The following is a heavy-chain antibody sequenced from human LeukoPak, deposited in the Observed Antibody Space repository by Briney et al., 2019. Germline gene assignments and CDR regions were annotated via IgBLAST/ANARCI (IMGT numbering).Heavy chain of an antibody. CDR2: IKQDGSEK. D-gene: IGHD3-10*01. CDR3: ARDLWRGVFDY. J-gene: IGHJ4*02. V-gene: IGHV3-7*01. CDR1: GFTFSSYW. Sequence: PGGSLRLSCAASGFTFSSYWMTWVRQTPGKGLEWVANIKQDGSEKYYVDSVKGRFTISRDNAKNSLYLQMNSLRAEDTAVYYCARDLWRGVFDYWGQGTLVTVSS.